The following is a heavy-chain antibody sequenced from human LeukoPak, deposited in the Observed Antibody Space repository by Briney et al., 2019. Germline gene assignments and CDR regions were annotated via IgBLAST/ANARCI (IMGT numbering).Heavy chain of an antibody. J-gene: IGHJ4*02. Sequence: SETLSLTCTVSGGSISSYYWSWIRQPAGKGLEWIGRIYTSGTTNYNPSLQSRVTISVDTSKNQFSLKLSSVTAADTAVYYCGRSKPYGSTWHTDYWGQGTLVTASS. CDR2: IYTSGTT. CDR3: GRSKPYGSTWHTDY. V-gene: IGHV4-4*07. D-gene: IGHD1-26*01. CDR1: GGSISSYY.